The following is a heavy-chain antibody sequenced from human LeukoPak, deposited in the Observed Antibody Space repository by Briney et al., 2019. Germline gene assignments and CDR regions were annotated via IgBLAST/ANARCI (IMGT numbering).Heavy chain of an antibody. D-gene: IGHD6-19*01. J-gene: IGHJ4*02. CDR1: GFTFSSYG. CDR3: AKTNNGWYYFDY. V-gene: IGHV3-33*06. CDR2: IWYDGSNK. Sequence: GGSLRLSCAASGFTFSSYGMHWVRQAPGKGLEWVAVIWYDGSNKYYADSVKGRFTSSRDNSKNTLYLQMNSLRAEDTAVYYCAKTNNGWYYFDYWGQGTLVTVSS.